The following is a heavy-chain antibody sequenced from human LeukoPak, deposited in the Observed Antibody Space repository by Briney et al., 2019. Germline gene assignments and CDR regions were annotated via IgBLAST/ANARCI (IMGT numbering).Heavy chain of an antibody. V-gene: IGHV4-39*07. CDR1: GGPISSSSYY. D-gene: IGHD4-23*01. Sequence: SETLSLTCTVSGGPISSSSYYWGWIRQPPGKGLEWIGSIYYSGSTYYNPSLKSRVTISVDTSKNQFSLKLSSVTAADTAVYYCARDLRWPAYYYYGMDVWGQGTTVTVSS. J-gene: IGHJ6*02. CDR2: IYYSGST. CDR3: ARDLRWPAYYYYGMDV.